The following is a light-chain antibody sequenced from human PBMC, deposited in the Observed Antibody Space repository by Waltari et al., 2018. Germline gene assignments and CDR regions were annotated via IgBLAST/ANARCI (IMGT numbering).Light chain of an antibody. CDR3: MQALQTPLT. Sequence: DIVMTQSPLSLPVPPGDPASISCRPSQSLLHSNGYNYLDWYLQKPGQSPQLLIYLGSNRASGVPDRFSGSGSGTDFTLKISRVEAEDVGVYYCMQALQTPLTFGGGTKVEIK. CDR1: QSLLHSNGYNY. V-gene: IGKV2-28*01. CDR2: LGS. J-gene: IGKJ4*01.